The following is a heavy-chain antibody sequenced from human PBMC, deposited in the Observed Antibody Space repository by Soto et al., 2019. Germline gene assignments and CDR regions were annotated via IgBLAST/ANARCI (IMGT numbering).Heavy chain of an antibody. D-gene: IGHD2-2*01. CDR2: ISAYTRNT. CDR1: GYTFTNYG. CDR3: ARVLGYASXXXGHSAFDV. V-gene: IGHV1-18*01. J-gene: IGHJ3*01. Sequence: ASVKVSCKASGYTFTNYGVSWVRQAPGQRLEWMGWISAYTRNTNDAQMFQGRVTMTTDTSTSTAYMELRRLTSDDTAVYYCARVLGYASXXXGHSAFDVWGQGTMVTVSS.